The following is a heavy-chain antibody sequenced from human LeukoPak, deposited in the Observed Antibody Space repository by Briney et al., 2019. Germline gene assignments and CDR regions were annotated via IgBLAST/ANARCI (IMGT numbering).Heavy chain of an antibody. CDR3: ARDLGYCSGGSCYAPADFPRDDNWFDP. Sequence: PSETLSLTCTVSGGSISSYYWSWIRQPAGKGLEWIGRIYTSGSTNYNPSLKSRVTMSVDTSKNQFSLKLSSVTAADMAVYYCARDLGYCSGGSCYAPADFPRDDNWFDPWGQGTLVTVSS. J-gene: IGHJ5*02. CDR2: IYTSGST. V-gene: IGHV4-4*07. D-gene: IGHD2-15*01. CDR1: GGSISSYY.